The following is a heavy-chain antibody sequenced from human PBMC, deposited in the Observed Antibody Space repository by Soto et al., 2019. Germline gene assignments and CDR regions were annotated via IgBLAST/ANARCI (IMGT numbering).Heavy chain of an antibody. J-gene: IGHJ4*02. Sequence: LRLSCNASGFTVSSSYMSWVRQAPGMGLEWVAVIESGGTAHYADSVKGRVAISVDTSKNQFSLKLNSVTAADTAVYYCARHPRDDYNYGGSGIFDFWGQGTLVTVS. V-gene: IGHV3-66*04. D-gene: IGHD3-16*01. CDR3: ARHPRDDYNYGGSGIFDF. CDR1: GFTVSSSY. CDR2: IESGGTA.